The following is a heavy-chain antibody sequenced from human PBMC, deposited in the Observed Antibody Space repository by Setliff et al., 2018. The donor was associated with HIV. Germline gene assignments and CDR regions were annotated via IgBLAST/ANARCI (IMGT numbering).Heavy chain of an antibody. J-gene: IGHJ4*02. D-gene: IGHD3-10*01. CDR1: GGSISSYY. CDR2: IYYSGST. Sequence: PSETLSLTCSVSGGSISSYYWSWIRQPPGKGLEWIGYIYYSGSTNYNPSLKSRVTISVDTSKNQFSLKLSSVTAADTAVYYCARNLWFGGNRYFDLWGQGSPVTVSS. CDR3: ARNLWFGGNRYFDL. V-gene: IGHV4-59*01.